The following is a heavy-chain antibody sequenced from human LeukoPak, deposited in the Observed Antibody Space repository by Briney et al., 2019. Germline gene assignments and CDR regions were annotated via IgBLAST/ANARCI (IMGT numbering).Heavy chain of an antibody. Sequence: ASVMASCTASGYTLTSSGISWVRQAPGQGLEWMGWISAYNGNTNYAQKLQGRVTMTTDTSTRTAYMELRSLRSDDAAVYYCARGAVGYGYWYNWFDPWGQGTLVTVSS. V-gene: IGHV1-18*01. J-gene: IGHJ5*02. CDR1: GYTLTSSG. CDR2: ISAYNGNT. D-gene: IGHD5-18*01. CDR3: ARGAVGYGYWYNWFDP.